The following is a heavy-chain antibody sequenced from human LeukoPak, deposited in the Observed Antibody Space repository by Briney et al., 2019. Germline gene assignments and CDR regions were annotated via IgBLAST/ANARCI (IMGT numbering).Heavy chain of an antibody. CDR3: ARVLSIAAAGKEQYYFDY. CDR2: ISSSTYYI. Sequence: GGSLRLSCAASGFTFTSYSMNWVRQAPGKGLEWVSSISSSTYYIYYGDSVKGRFTVSRDNAKNTLYLQMNSLSAEDTAVYYCARVLSIAAAGKEQYYFDYWGQGTLVTVSS. D-gene: IGHD6-13*01. J-gene: IGHJ4*02. CDR1: GFTFTSYS. V-gene: IGHV3-21*01.